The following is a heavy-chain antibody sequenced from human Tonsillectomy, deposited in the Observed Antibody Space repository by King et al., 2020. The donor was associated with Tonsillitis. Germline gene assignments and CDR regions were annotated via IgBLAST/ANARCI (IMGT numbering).Heavy chain of an antibody. V-gene: IGHV3-30*03. CDR2: ISYDGGNK. CDR1: GFTFSSYG. CDR3: ARSRYCSSTSCFMPDYYYGMDV. D-gene: IGHD2-2*01. J-gene: IGHJ6*02. Sequence: LQLVESGGGVVQPGRSLRLSCAASGFTFSSYGMHWVRQAPGKGLEWVAVISYDGGNKYYADSVKGRFTISRDNSKNTLYLQMNSLRAEDTAVYYCARSRYCSSTSCFMPDYYYGMDVWGQGTTVTVSS.